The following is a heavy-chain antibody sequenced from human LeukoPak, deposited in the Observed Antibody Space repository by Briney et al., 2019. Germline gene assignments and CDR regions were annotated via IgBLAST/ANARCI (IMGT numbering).Heavy chain of an antibody. CDR2: ISAYNGVT. CDR3: ARGGAMGGGMDV. J-gene: IGHJ6*02. Sequence: GASVTVSCKASGFTVTSYGFSWVRQAPGQGPEGMGWISAYNGVTNYVQKFRGRITMTSDTSTRTVYMHLRSGISDHTAVYLGARGGAMGGGMDVWGQGTTVTVSS. V-gene: IGHV1-18*01. D-gene: IGHD2-2*01. CDR1: GFTVTSYG.